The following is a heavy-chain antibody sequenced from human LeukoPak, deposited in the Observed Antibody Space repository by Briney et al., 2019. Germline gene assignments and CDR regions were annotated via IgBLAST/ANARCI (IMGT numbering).Heavy chain of an antibody. V-gene: IGHV1-46*01. Sequence: ASVKVSCKASGYTFSSYFMHWVRQAPGQGREWMGIINPSDGSTSYARELQGRVTMTRDTSTGTVYMELSGLRSEDTAVYHCARVDVTFGLIGDYWGQGTLVTVSS. CDR3: ARVDVTFGLIGDY. J-gene: IGHJ4*02. CDR1: GYTFSSYF. CDR2: INPSDGST. D-gene: IGHD2-21*02.